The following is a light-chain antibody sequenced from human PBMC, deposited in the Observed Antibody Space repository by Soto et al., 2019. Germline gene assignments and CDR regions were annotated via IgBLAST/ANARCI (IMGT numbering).Light chain of an antibody. Sequence: QSVLTQPPSASGTPGQRVTISCSGSSSNIGSNYVYWYQQLPETAPKLLIYRNNQRPSGVPDRFSGSKSGTSASLAISGLRSEDEAGYYCAAWDDSLSAFYVFGTGTKVTVL. CDR2: RNN. CDR1: SSNIGSNY. J-gene: IGLJ1*01. CDR3: AAWDDSLSAFYV. V-gene: IGLV1-47*01.